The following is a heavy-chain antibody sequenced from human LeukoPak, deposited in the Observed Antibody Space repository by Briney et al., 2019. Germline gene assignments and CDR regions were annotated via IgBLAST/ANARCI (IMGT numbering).Heavy chain of an antibody. D-gene: IGHD3-9*01. CDR2: ISSSGSTI. V-gene: IGHV3-48*03. Sequence: PGESLRLSCAASGFTFSSYEMNWVRQAPGKGLEWVSYISSSGSTIYYADSVKGRFTISRDNAKNSLYLQMNSLRAEDTAVYYCARTYYDILTGYPYFDYWGQGTLVTVSS. CDR3: ARTYYDILTGYPYFDY. CDR1: GFTFSSYE. J-gene: IGHJ4*02.